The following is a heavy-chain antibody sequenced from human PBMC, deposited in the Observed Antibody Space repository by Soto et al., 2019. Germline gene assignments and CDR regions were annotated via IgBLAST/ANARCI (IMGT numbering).Heavy chain of an antibody. D-gene: IGHD2-15*01. CDR3: ARGPTKLGYCSGVSCYPRYYYYYYMYV. CDR1: GGSFSGYY. V-gene: IGHV4-34*01. Sequence: SETLSLTCAVYGGSFSGYYWSWIRQPPGKGLEWIGEINHSGSTNYNPSLKSRVTISVDTSKNQFSLKLSSVTAADTAVYYCARGPTKLGYCSGVSCYPRYYYYYYMYVWSKGTTVTVSS. CDR2: INHSGST. J-gene: IGHJ6*03.